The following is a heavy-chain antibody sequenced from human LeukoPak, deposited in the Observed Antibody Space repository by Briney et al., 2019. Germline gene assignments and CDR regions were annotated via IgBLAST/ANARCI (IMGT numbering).Heavy chain of an antibody. D-gene: IGHD2-15*01. CDR3: TRGSRYCSSGSCYGWFDP. J-gene: IGHJ5*02. CDR2: IYYSGST. Sequence: PSETLSLTCVVSGGSISSYYWSWIRQPPGRGLEWIGYIYYSGSTNYNPSLKSRVTISVDTSKNQFSLKPNSVTAADTAIYYCTRGSRYCSSGSCYGWFDPWSQGTLVTVSS. CDR1: GGSISSYY. V-gene: IGHV4-59*01.